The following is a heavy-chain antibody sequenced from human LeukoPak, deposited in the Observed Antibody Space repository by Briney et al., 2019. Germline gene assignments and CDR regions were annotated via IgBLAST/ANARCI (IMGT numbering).Heavy chain of an antibody. Sequence: GPVKVSRKASGYTFTGYYMHWVRQAPGQGLEWMGWINPNSGGTNYAQKFQGRVTMTRDTSISTAHMELSRLRSDDTAVYYCHYGSGSIDYWGQGTLVTVSS. J-gene: IGHJ4*02. CDR2: INPNSGGT. V-gene: IGHV1-2*02. CDR3: HYGSGSIDY. D-gene: IGHD3-10*01. CDR1: GYTFTGYY.